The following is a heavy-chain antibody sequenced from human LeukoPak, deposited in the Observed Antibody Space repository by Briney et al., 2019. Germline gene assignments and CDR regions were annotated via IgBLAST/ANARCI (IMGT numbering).Heavy chain of an antibody. CDR1: GFTLSSYG. CDR3: ARGKYVSTISSSWSFAF. D-gene: IGHD6-13*01. CDR2: IRFDGTNK. Sequence: PGGSLRLSCAASGFTLSSYGMHWVRQAPGKGLEWMAFIRFDGTNKYHADSVTGRFTVSRDNSKNTLFLQMNSLIFEDTAIYYCARGKYVSTISSSWSFAFWGQGTLVTVSS. V-gene: IGHV3-30*02. J-gene: IGHJ4*02.